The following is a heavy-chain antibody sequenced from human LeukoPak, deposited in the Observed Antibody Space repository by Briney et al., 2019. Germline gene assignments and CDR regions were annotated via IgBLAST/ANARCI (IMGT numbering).Heavy chain of an antibody. CDR1: GDSISSYY. CDR3: ARAENACYFDH. V-gene: IGHV4-59*12. Sequence: SETLSLTCTVSGDSISSYYWTWIRQPPEKGLEWIGYIYYSGSTNYNPSLKSRVTISVDTSKNQFSLKLSSVTAADTAVYYCARAENACYFDHWGQGTLVTVSS. J-gene: IGHJ4*02. CDR2: IYYSGST.